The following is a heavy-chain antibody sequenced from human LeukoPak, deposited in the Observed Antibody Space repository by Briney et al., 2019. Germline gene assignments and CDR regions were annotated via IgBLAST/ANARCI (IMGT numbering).Heavy chain of an antibody. CDR2: IYYSGST. CDR1: GGSISSYY. Sequence: SETLSLTCTVSGGSISSYYWSWIRQPPGKGLEWIGYIYYSGSTNYNPSLKSRVTISVDTSKNQFSPKLSSVTAADTAVYYCARLEYSSSSPVYYYYYMDVWGKGTTVTVSS. CDR3: ARLEYSSSSPVYYYYYMDV. D-gene: IGHD6-6*01. J-gene: IGHJ6*03. V-gene: IGHV4-59*01.